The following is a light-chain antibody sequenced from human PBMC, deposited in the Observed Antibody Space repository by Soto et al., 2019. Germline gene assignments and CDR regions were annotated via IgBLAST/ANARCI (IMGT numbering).Light chain of an antibody. CDR2: EVS. V-gene: IGLV2-14*01. CDR1: SSDVGNYTY. J-gene: IGLJ1*01. Sequence: QSALTQPASVSGSPGQSITISCTGTSSDVGNYTYVSWYQQHPGKAPKLMIYEVSHRPSGVSNRFSGSKSGNTASLTISGLQAEDETDYYCFSYTSSGTHVFGTGTKLTVL. CDR3: FSYTSSGTHV.